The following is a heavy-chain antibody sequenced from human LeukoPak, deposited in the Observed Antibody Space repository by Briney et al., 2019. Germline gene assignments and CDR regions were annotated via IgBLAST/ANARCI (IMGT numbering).Heavy chain of an antibody. V-gene: IGHV1-2*02. J-gene: IGHJ4*02. CDR3: AGDRGVGYGSGSYIDY. D-gene: IGHD3-10*01. Sequence: ASVKVSCKASGYTFTGYYMHWVRQAPGQGLEWMGWINPNSGATNYAQKFQGRVTMTRDKSISTAYMELSRLRSDDTAVYYCAGDRGVGYGSGSYIDYWGQGTLVTVSS. CDR2: INPNSGAT. CDR1: GYTFTGYY.